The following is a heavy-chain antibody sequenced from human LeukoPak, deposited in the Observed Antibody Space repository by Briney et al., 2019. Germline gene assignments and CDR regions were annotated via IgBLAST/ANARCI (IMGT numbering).Heavy chain of an antibody. V-gene: IGHV4-61*02. J-gene: IGHJ4*02. Sequence: SETLSLTCTVSGGSISSSSYYWGWIRQPAGKGLEWIGRIYTSGSTNYNPSLKSRVTMSVDTSKNQFSLKLSSVTAADTAVYYCARGSKAVADYDYWGQGTLVTVSS. D-gene: IGHD6-19*01. CDR2: IYTSGST. CDR1: GGSISSSSYY. CDR3: ARGSKAVADYDY.